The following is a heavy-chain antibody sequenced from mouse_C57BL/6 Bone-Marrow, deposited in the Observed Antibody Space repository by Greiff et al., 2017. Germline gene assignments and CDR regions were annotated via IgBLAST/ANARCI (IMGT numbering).Heavy chain of an antibody. CDR3: ASGGFTTVVSHYAMDY. D-gene: IGHD1-1*01. J-gene: IGHJ4*01. CDR1: GYSFTSYY. V-gene: IGHV1-66*01. Sequence: QVQLKQSGPELVKPGASVKISCKASGYSFTSYYIHWVKQRPGQGLEWIGWIYPGSGNTKYNEKFKGKATLTADTSSSTAYMQLSSLTSEDSAVYYCASGGFTTVVSHYAMDYWGQGTSVTVSS. CDR2: IYPGSGNT.